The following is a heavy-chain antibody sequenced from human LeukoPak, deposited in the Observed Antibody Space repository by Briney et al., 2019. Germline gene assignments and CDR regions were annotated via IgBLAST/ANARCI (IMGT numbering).Heavy chain of an antibody. V-gene: IGHV4-34*01. Sequence: SETLSLTCAVYGGSFSGYYWSWIRQPPGKGLEWIWEITHSGSTNYNPSIKSRGSISVETSKNQCSLKPRSVTAADTAVYYCAIGGRGWYRSSLDHYYYYYMDVWGKGTTVTVS. CDR3: AIGGRGWYRSSLDHYYYYYMDV. D-gene: IGHD6-19*01. CDR1: GGSFSGYY. CDR2: ITHSGST. J-gene: IGHJ6*03.